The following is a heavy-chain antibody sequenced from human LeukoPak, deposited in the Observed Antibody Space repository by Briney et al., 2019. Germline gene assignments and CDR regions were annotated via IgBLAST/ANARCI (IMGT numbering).Heavy chain of an antibody. V-gene: IGHV1-2*02. Sequence: GASVKVSCKASGYTFTGYYMHWVRQAPGQGLEWMGWINPNSGGTNYAQKFQGRVTMTRDTSISTAYMELSRLRSDDTAVYYYAREDYYGSGSYQYYYGMDVWGQGTTVTVSS. J-gene: IGHJ6*02. CDR3: AREDYYGSGSYQYYYGMDV. CDR1: GYTFTGYY. CDR2: INPNSGGT. D-gene: IGHD3-10*01.